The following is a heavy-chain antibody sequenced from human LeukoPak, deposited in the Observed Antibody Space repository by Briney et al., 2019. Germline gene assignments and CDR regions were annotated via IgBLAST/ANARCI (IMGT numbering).Heavy chain of an antibody. J-gene: IGHJ5*02. CDR2: INHSGSTS. D-gene: IGHD1-14*01. CDR1: GESFSGYF. Sequence: SETLSLTCAVYGESFSGYFWNWIRQPPGKGLEWIGEINHSGSTSNHNPSLKSRVTMSVDTSKNQFSLKLRSVTAADTAVYYCARETVNGNWFDPWGQGTLVTVSS. CDR3: ARETVNGNWFDP. V-gene: IGHV4-34*01.